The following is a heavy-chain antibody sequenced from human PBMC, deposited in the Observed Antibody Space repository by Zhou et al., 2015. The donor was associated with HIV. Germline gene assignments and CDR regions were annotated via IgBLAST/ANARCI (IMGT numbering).Heavy chain of an antibody. V-gene: IGHV1-8*01. CDR3: ARGTRDYRYFDL. Sequence: QVQLVQSGAEVKKPGASVKVSCKASGSTFNFYDINWLRQASGQPLEWMGWMNPSSGDTGYVKKFQGRVTMTRNTSTSTAYMGLDSLTSEDTAVYYCARGTRDYRYFDLWGRGTLVTVSS. CDR2: MNPSSGDT. J-gene: IGHJ2*01. CDR1: GSTFNFYD.